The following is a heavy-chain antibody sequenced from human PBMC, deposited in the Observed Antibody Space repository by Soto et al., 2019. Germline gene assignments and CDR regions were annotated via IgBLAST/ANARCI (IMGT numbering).Heavy chain of an antibody. CDR2: VTQTGST. D-gene: IGHD2-2*01. V-gene: IGHV4-34*01. J-gene: IGHJ5*02. CDR3: ARGLSYCSSTTCAETRFDP. CDR1: GESFSDNY. Sequence: QVQLQQWGAGLLKPSETLSLTCAVYGESFSDNYWTWIRQPPGKGLAWIGGVTQTGSTKYNPSLKSRVPISVDTSKNQFSLKLNSVTAADTAVYNCARGLSYCSSTTCAETRFDPWGQGTLVTVSS.